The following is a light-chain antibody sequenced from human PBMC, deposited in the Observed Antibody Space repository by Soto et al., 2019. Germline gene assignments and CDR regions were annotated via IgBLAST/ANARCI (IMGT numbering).Light chain of an antibody. V-gene: IGLV4-69*01. J-gene: IGLJ1*01. CDR3: QTWGTGIGKV. CDR2: LYSDGSH. CDR1: SGHSLYA. Sequence: QLVLTQSPSASASLGASVNLTCTLSSGHSLYAITWHQQQPERGPRYLMKLYSDGSHNMGDGIPARFSGSSSGAERFLSISGLHSEDEADYYCQTWGTGIGKVFGTGTKLTVL.